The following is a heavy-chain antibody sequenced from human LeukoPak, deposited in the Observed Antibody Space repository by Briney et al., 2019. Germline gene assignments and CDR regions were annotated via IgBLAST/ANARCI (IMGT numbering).Heavy chain of an antibody. CDR2: INPNSGGT. Sequence: ASVKVSCKVSGYTFTGYYMHWVRQAPGQGLEWMGWINPNSGGTNYAQKFQGRVTMTRDTSISTAYMELSRLRSDDTAVYYCARDVFDSSGYYPPSDWGQGTLVTVSS. CDR1: GYTFTGYY. J-gene: IGHJ4*02. D-gene: IGHD3-22*01. V-gene: IGHV1-2*02. CDR3: ARDVFDSSGYYPPSD.